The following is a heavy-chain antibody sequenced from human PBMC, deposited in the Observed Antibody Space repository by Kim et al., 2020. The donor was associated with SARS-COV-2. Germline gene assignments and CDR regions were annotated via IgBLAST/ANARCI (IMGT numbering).Heavy chain of an antibody. Sequence: GGSLRLSCAASGFTFGDYAMHWVRQAPGKGLEWVSGISWNSGSIGYADSVKGRFTISRDNAKNSLNLQMNSLRAEDTALYYCAKAIGTLLDLGDAFDIWGQGTMVTVSS. V-gene: IGHV3-9*01. CDR3: AKAIGTLLDLGDAFDI. CDR2: ISWNSGSI. J-gene: IGHJ3*02. D-gene: IGHD1-7*01. CDR1: GFTFGDYA.